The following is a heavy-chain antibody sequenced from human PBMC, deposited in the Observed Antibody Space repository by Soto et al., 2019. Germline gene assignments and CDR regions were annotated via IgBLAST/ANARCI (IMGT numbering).Heavy chain of an antibody. V-gene: IGHV3-33*01. CDR2: IWYDGSNN. CDR3: ARDFVSWNYYYYYGMDV. J-gene: IGHJ6*02. D-gene: IGHD6-13*01. Sequence: QVQLVESGGGVVQPGRSLRLSCAASGFTFSSYGMHWVRQAPGKGLEWVAVIWYDGSNNYYADSVKGQFTISRDNSKNTLYLQMNSLRAEDTAVYYCARDFVSWNYYYYYGMDVWGQGTTVTVSS. CDR1: GFTFSSYG.